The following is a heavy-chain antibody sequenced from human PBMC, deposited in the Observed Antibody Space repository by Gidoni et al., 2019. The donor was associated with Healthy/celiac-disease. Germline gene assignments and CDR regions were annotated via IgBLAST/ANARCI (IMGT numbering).Heavy chain of an antibody. CDR3: AKDVHYYYYGMDV. CDR2: ISGSGGST. V-gene: IGHV3-23*01. J-gene: IGHJ6*02. Sequence: EVQLFESGGGLVQPGGSLRLSCAASGFTFSSDAMSWVRQAPGKGLVWVSAISGSGGSTYYADSVKGRFTISRDNSKNTLYLQMNSLRAEDTAVYYCAKDVHYYYYGMDVWGQGTTVTVSS. CDR1: GFTFSSDA.